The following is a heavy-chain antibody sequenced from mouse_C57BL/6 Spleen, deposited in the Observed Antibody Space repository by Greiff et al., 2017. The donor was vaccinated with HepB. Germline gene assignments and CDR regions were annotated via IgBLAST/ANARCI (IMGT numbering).Heavy chain of an antibody. CDR1: GYTFTDYY. J-gene: IGHJ4*01. V-gene: IGHV1-76*01. Sequence: VKLQESGAELVRPGASVKLSCKASGYTFTDYYINWVKQRPGQGLEWIARIYPGSGNTYYNEKFKGKATLTAEKSSSTAYMQLSSLTSEDSAVYFCAREITTVVEDYYAMDYWGQGTSVTVSS. CDR3: AREITTVVEDYYAMDY. CDR2: IYPGSGNT. D-gene: IGHD1-1*01.